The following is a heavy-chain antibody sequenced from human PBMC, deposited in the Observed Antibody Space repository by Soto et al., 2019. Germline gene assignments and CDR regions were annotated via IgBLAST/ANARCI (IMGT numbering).Heavy chain of an antibody. D-gene: IGHD1-26*01. J-gene: IGHJ6*02. CDR2: IIPIFGTA. Sequence: SVKVSCKASGGTFSSYAISWVRQAPGQGLEWMGGIIPIFGTANYAQKFQGRVTITADESTSTAYMELSSLRSEDTAVYYCARPGIVGATTARQGMDVWGQGTTVTVSS. CDR3: ARPGIVGATTARQGMDV. CDR1: GGTFSSYA. V-gene: IGHV1-69*13.